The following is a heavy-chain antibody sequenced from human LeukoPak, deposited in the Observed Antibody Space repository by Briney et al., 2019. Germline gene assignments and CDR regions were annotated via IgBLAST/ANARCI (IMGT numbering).Heavy chain of an antibody. CDR3: AKDISPTPSIAARRYGMDV. D-gene: IGHD6-6*01. Sequence: GGSLRLSCAASGFTFDDYAMQWVRQAPGKGLEWVSGISWNSGSIGYADSVKGRFTISRDNAKNSLYLQMNSLRAEDTALYYCAKDISPTPSIAARRYGMDVWGQGTTVTVSS. CDR1: GFTFDDYA. J-gene: IGHJ6*02. CDR2: ISWNSGSI. V-gene: IGHV3-9*01.